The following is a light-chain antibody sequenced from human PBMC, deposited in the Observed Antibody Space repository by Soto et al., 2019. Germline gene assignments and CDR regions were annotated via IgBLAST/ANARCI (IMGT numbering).Light chain of an antibody. J-gene: IGLJ1*01. CDR1: SSDVGGYNY. V-gene: IGLV2-14*01. CDR3: SSYISSSTLLYV. CDR2: DVS. Sequence: QSALTQPASVSGSPGQSITISCTGTSSDVGGYNYVSWYQQHPGKAPKLMSYDVSNRPSGVSNRFSGSKSGNTASLTISGLQAEDAAEYYCSSYISSSTLLYVFVTGTKLTVL.